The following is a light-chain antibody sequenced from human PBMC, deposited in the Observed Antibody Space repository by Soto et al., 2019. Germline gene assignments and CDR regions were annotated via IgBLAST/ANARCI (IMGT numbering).Light chain of an antibody. CDR1: EDIGNN. J-gene: IGKJ4*01. CDR2: GAS. CDR3: HQYKDWPLT. Sequence: EIVMTQSPVTLSLSPGERATLSCRASEDIGNNLAWYQKKPGQPPRLLIFGASTRATNIASRFGSTGSGTEFSLNITSPPSGDFATYSCHQYKDWPLTCGGGTKVEI. V-gene: IGKV3-15*01.